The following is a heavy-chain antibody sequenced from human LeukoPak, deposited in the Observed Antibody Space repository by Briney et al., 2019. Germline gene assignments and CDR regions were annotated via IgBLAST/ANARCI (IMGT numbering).Heavy chain of an antibody. CDR3: AKEHYYDSSGYYPSFDY. CDR1: GFTFSNYG. CDR2: ISYDGSNK. Sequence: GGSLRLSCAASGFTFSNYGMHWVRQAPGKGLEWVAVISYDGSNKYYADSVKGRFTISRDNSKNTLYLQMNSLRAEDTAVYYCAKEHYYDSSGYYPSFDYWGQGTLVTVSS. V-gene: IGHV3-30*18. D-gene: IGHD3-22*01. J-gene: IGHJ4*02.